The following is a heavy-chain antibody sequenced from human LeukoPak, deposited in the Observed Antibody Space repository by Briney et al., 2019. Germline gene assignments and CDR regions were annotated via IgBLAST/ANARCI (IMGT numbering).Heavy chain of an antibody. J-gene: IGHJ4*02. Sequence: ASVKVSCKASGYTVTSYYMHWVRQAPGQGLEWMGIINPSGGSTSYAQKFQGRVTMTRDMSTSTVYMELSSLRSEDTAVYYCARGALEWLLLDRGYYFDYWGQGTLVTVSS. CDR2: INPSGGST. CDR1: GYTVTSYY. CDR3: ARGALEWLLLDRGYYFDY. D-gene: IGHD3-3*01. V-gene: IGHV1-46*01.